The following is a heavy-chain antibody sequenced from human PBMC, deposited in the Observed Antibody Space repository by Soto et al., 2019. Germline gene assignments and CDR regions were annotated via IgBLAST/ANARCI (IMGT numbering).Heavy chain of an antibody. Sequence: ASVKVSCKASGYTFTSYDINWVRQAPGQGLEWMGGIIPIFGTTNYAQKFQGRVTITADESTSTAYMEVTTLRSEDTAVYYCARDRDHTYDYWGQGTLVTVSS. CDR3: ARDRDHTYDY. J-gene: IGHJ4*02. CDR1: GYTFTSYD. CDR2: IIPIFGTT. V-gene: IGHV1-69*13.